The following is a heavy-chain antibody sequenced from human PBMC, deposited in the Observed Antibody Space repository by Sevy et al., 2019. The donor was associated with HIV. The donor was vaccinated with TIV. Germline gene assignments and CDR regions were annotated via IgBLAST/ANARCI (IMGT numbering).Heavy chain of an antibody. V-gene: IGHV3-48*02. D-gene: IGHD2-15*01. J-gene: IGHJ3*02. CDR3: ARKKYCSGGSCSILDAFDI. Sequence: GGSLRLSCAASGFTFSTYSMNWVRQAPGKGLEWVSYISSSSGTIYYADSVKGRFTISRDNAKNSLYLQMNSLRDEDTAVYYCARKKYCSGGSCSILDAFDIWGQGTMVTVSS. CDR2: ISSSSGTI. CDR1: GFTFSTYS.